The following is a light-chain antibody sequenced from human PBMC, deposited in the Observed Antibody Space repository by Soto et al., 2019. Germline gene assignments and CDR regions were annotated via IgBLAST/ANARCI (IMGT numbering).Light chain of an antibody. CDR1: RSNIGGNT. Sequence: QSVLTQPPSASGTPGQRVTISCSGSRSNIGGNTVNWYQQLPGTAPKLLIYTTDQRPSGVPDRFSGSKSGTSASLAISGLQSEDEADYYCQSYDDSLSGWVFGGGTQLTVL. CDR2: TTD. CDR3: QSYDDSLSGWV. V-gene: IGLV1-44*01. J-gene: IGLJ3*02.